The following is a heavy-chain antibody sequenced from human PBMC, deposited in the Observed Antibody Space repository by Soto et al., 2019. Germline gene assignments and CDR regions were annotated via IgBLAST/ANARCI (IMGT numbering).Heavy chain of an antibody. Sequence: PSQTLSLTCAISGDSVSSKSAAWNWIRQSPSRGLEWLGRTYYRSKWSTDYAISVKSRITINPDTSNNHFSLQLKSVTPEDTAVYYCTRALSGSYDHWGQGTVVTVYS. D-gene: IGHD1-26*01. CDR3: TRALSGSYDH. V-gene: IGHV6-1*01. CDR1: GDSVSSKSAA. J-gene: IGHJ5*02. CDR2: TYYRSKWST.